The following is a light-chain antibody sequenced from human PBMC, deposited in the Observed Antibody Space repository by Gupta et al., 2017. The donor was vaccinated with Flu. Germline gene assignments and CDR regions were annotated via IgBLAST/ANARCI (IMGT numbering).Light chain of an antibody. CDR3: MQGTHWPPT. Sequence: DVVMTQSPLSLPVTLGQPASISCRSSQSLVYIDGNTYLNWFQQRPGQSPRRLIYKVSNRDSGVPDRFSGSESGTDSTLKISRVEAEDVGVYYCMQGTHWPPTFGQGTKVEIK. CDR2: KVS. J-gene: IGKJ1*01. CDR1: QSLVYIDGNTY. V-gene: IGKV2-30*01.